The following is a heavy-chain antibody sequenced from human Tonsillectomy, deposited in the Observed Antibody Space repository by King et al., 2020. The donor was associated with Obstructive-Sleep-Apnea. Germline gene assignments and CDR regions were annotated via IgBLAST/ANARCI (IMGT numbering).Heavy chain of an antibody. D-gene: IGHD1-26*01. CDR1: GFTFSSHW. V-gene: IGHV3-7*03. J-gene: IGHJ3*02. CDR2: IKEDGSEK. CDR3: ARVTRGRKWDLILTYDASDI. Sequence: VQLVESGGGLVQPGGSLRLSCAASGFTFSSHWMNWVRQAPGKGLEWVANIKEDGSEKSFADSVKGRFTISRDNAKNELYLQMNSLRAEDTALYYCARVTRGRKWDLILTYDASDIWGQGTMVTVSS.